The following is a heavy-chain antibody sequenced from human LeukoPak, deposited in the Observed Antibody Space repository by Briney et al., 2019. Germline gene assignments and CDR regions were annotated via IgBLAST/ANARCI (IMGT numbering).Heavy chain of an antibody. J-gene: IGHJ6*02. CDR2: IYSGGST. V-gene: IGHV3-53*01. CDR3: ARDSYYYYGMDV. CDR1: GFTVSSNY. Sequence: GGSLRLSCAASGFTVSSNYMSWVRQAPGKGLEWVSVIYSGGSTYYADSVKGRFTISRDNSKNTLYLQMNSLRAEDTAVYYCARDSYYYYGMDVWGQGTTVTVSS.